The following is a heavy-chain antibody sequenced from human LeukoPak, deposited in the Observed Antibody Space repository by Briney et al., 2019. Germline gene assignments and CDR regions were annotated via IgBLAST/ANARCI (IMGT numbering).Heavy chain of an antibody. Sequence: PSQTLSLTCTVSGGSISSGGYYWSWIRQHPGKGVEWIGYIYYSGSTYYNPSLKSRVTISVDTSKNQFSLKLSSVTDADTAVYYCARVKGDIVVVPAAIYFDYWGPGTLVTVSS. CDR1: GGSISSGGYY. V-gene: IGHV4-31*03. D-gene: IGHD2-2*01. J-gene: IGHJ4*02. CDR3: ARVKGDIVVVPAAIYFDY. CDR2: IYYSGST.